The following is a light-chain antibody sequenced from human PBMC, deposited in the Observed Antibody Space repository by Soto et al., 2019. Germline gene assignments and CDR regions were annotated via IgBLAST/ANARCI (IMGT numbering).Light chain of an antibody. CDR3: CSYAGSYTHV. Sequence: QSSLTQPRPVSGSPGQSVTLSCPGTSSVVGGYNYVSWYQQHPGKAPKLMIYDVSKRPSGVPDRFSGSKSGNTASLTISGLQAEDEADYYCCSYAGSYTHVFGTGTKVTVL. CDR2: DVS. V-gene: IGLV2-11*01. CDR1: SSVVGGYNY. J-gene: IGLJ1*01.